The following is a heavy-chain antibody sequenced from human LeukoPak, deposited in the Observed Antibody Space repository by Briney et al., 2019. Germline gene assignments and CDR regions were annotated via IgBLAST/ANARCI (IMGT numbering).Heavy chain of an antibody. CDR2: ISAYNGNT. CDR1: GYTFTSYG. D-gene: IGHD4-17*01. J-gene: IGHJ5*02. V-gene: IGHV1-18*01. CDR3: ARGLPSIMTTVTTYWFDP. Sequence: GASVKVSCKASGYTFTSYGISWVRQAPGQGLEWMGLISAYNGNTNYAQKLQGRVTMTTDTSTSTAYMELRSLRSDDTAVYYCARGLPSIMTTVTTYWFDPWGQGTLVTVSS.